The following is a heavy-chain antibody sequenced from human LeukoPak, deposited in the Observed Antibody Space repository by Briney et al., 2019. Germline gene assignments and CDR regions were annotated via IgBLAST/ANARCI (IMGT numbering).Heavy chain of an antibody. CDR2: IIPSSGGT. J-gene: IGHJ5*02. CDR3: ARRLGYCSGGSCVP. Sequence: ASVNVSCKASGYTFTDYYIHWVRQAPGQGLEWMGWIIPSSGGTNYAQKFQGRVTMSRDTSISTAYMELSRLTSDDTAVYYCARRLGYCSGGSCVPWGQGTLVTVSS. V-gene: IGHV1-2*02. CDR1: GYTFTDYY. D-gene: IGHD2-15*01.